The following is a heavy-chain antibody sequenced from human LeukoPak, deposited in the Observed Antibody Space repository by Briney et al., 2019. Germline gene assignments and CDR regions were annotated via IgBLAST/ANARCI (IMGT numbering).Heavy chain of an antibody. J-gene: IGHJ6*03. CDR1: GYTLTGYY. Sequence: ASVKVSCKASGYTLTGYYMHWVRQAPGQGLEWMGWINPNSGGTNYAQKFQGRVTMTRDTSISTAYMELSRLRSDDTAVYYCARDRSIAAADYYYYYYYMDVWGKGTTVTVSS. CDR2: INPNSGGT. CDR3: ARDRSIAAADYYYYYYYMDV. V-gene: IGHV1-2*02. D-gene: IGHD6-13*01.